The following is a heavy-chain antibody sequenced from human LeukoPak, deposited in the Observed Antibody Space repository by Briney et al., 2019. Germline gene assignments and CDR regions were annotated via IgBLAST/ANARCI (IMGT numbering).Heavy chain of an antibody. Sequence: TPSETLSLTCTVSGGSISNYYWSWIRQPPGKGLEWIGYIYYSGITNYNPSLNSRVTISVDTSKNQFSLNLTSVTAADTAVYYCARRSDTTSFDFWGQGPLVTVSS. V-gene: IGHV4-59*08. D-gene: IGHD3-10*01. CDR3: ARRSDTTSFDF. CDR2: IYYSGIT. CDR1: GGSISNYY. J-gene: IGHJ4*02.